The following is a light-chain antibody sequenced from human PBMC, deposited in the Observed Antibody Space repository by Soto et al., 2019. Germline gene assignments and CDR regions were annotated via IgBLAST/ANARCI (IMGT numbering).Light chain of an antibody. CDR1: QDIKND. Sequence: AIQMTQSPSSLSASVGDRVTITCRASQDIKNDLVWYQQKPGKAPNVLIYSTSTLQSGVPSRFGGLGSGTNFTLTISSLQPEDFATYYCLQDYNYPFAFGQGTRLEIK. CDR3: LQDYNYPFA. J-gene: IGKJ5*01. CDR2: STS. V-gene: IGKV1-6*01.